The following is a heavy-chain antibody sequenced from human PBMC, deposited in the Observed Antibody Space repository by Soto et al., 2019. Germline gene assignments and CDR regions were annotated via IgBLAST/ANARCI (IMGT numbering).Heavy chain of an antibody. CDR1: GGSISSYY. CDR2: IYYSGST. D-gene: IGHD5-12*01. V-gene: IGHV4-59*01. CDR3: ARGGGYDSDDYYYYYMDV. J-gene: IGHJ6*03. Sequence: PSETLSLTCTVSGGSISSYYWSWIRQPPGKGLEWIGYIYYSGSTNYNPSLKSRVTISVDTSKNQFSLKLSSVTAADTAVYYCARGGGYDSDDYYYYYMDVWGKGTTVTVSS.